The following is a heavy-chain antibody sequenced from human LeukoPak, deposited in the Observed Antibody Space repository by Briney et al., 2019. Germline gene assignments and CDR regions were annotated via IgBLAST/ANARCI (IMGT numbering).Heavy chain of an antibody. J-gene: IGHJ4*02. Sequence: PSETLSLICAVYGGSFSGYYWSWIRQPPGKGLEWIGEINHSGSTNYNPSLKSRVTISVDTSKNQFSLKLSSVTAADTAVYYCARVGSSGPTDYWGQGTLVTVSS. V-gene: IGHV4-34*01. CDR2: INHSGST. D-gene: IGHD3-22*01. CDR1: GGSFSGYY. CDR3: ARVGSSGPTDY.